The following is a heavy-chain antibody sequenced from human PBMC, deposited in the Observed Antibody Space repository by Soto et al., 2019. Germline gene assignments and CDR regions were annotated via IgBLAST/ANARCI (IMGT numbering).Heavy chain of an antibody. V-gene: IGHV3-33*01. CDR1: GVNFRSYG. Sequence: GGSQRLSCTASGVNFRSYGMHWVRQAPGKGLEWVAVIWYDGSNKYYADSVKGRFTISRDNPKNTLYLQMNSLRAEDTAVYYCARTVVVVPAAHEVGRYYYYMDVWGKGTTVTVSS. CDR3: ARTVVVVPAAHEVGRYYYYMDV. J-gene: IGHJ6*03. CDR2: IWYDGSNK. D-gene: IGHD2-2*01.